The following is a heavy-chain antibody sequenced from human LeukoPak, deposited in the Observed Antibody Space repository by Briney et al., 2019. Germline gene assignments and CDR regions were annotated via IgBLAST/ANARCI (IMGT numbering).Heavy chain of an antibody. Sequence: GWSLRLSCAASGFTFSAYWVHWVRQVPGEGLVWVSRINSDGYSIAYADSVKGRFTISRDNAKNTLYLQMNSLRAEDTAVYYCAGGYDSSYWGQGTLVTVSS. D-gene: IGHD3-22*01. V-gene: IGHV3-74*01. CDR3: AGGYDSSY. CDR1: GFTFSAYW. CDR2: INSDGYSI. J-gene: IGHJ1*01.